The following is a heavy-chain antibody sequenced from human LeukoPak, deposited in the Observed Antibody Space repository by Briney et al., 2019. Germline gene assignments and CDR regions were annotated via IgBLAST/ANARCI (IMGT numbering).Heavy chain of an antibody. CDR2: IYFSGNT. V-gene: IGHV4-39*01. Sequence: PSETLSLTCSVSGGSISSTYYYWGWIRQPPGKGLEWIGSIYFSGNTYYNPSLKSRVTISVDTSKNQFSLKLSSVTAADTAVYYCARHRTPRSSGYYRPRYYFDYWGQGTLVTVSS. CDR1: GGSISSTYYY. CDR3: ARHRTPRSSGYYRPRYYFDY. D-gene: IGHD3-22*01. J-gene: IGHJ4*02.